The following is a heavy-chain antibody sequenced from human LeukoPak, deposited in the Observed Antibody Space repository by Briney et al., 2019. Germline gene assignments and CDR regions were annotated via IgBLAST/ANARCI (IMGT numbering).Heavy chain of an antibody. CDR3: ARMSASYLDY. J-gene: IGHJ4*02. D-gene: IGHD3-3*01. CDR1: GFTFRTHG. Sequence: PGRSLRLSCAASGFTFRTHGMHWVRQAPGKGLEWVAVIWYDGSKKYYADSVKGRFTISRDNSKNTLDLQMNSLRAEDTAAYYCARMSASYLDYWGQGTLVTVSS. CDR2: IWYDGSKK. V-gene: IGHV3-33*01.